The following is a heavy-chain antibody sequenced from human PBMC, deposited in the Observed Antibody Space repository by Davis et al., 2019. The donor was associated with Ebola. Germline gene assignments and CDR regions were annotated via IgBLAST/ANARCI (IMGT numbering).Heavy chain of an antibody. V-gene: IGHV4-59*01. CDR2: IAYTGNT. D-gene: IGHD2-2*01. J-gene: IGHJ3*01. Sequence: PSETLSLTCTVSGASMTSYYWSWIRQPPGKGLEWIGYIAYTGNTIYNPSLKSRVTISGDTSNKQFSLRLSSVTAADTAVYYCARGGLVPAALYLWGQGTMVTVSS. CDR3: ARGGLVPAALYL. CDR1: GASMTSYY.